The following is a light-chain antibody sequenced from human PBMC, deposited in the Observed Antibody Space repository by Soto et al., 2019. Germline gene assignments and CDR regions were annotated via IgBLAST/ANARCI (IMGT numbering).Light chain of an antibody. Sequence: IQMTQSPSSLSASLRHRVIIICRASPSISNCLNWYQPKPGTVPKXXISAAFTLQTGVPSRFSSGGSGTDFTLTISSLQPEDFATYYCQKYNSATWTFGQGTKVDIK. J-gene: IGKJ1*01. CDR3: QKYNSATWT. V-gene: IGKV1-27*01. CDR1: PSISNC. CDR2: AAF.